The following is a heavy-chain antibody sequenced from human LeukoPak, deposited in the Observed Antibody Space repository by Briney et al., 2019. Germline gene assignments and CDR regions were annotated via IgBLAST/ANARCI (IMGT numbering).Heavy chain of an antibody. Sequence: GGSLRLSCAASGFTFSSYWMNWARQAPGKGLEWVAVISYDGSNKYYADSVKGRFTISRDNSKNTLYLQMNSLRAEDTAVYYCAKCSRNYYYYYGTDVWGQGTTVTVSS. V-gene: IGHV3-30*18. CDR1: GFTFSSYW. CDR3: AKCSRNYYYYYGTDV. J-gene: IGHJ6*02. D-gene: IGHD3-10*02. CDR2: ISYDGSNK.